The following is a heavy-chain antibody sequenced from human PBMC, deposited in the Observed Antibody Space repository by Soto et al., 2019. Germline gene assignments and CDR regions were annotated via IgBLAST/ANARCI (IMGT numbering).Heavy chain of an antibody. D-gene: IGHD3-16*01. CDR2: INAGNGNT. Sequence: ASVKVSCKASGYTFTSYAMHWVRQAPGQRLEWMGWINAGNGNTKYSQKFQGRVTITRDTSASTAYMELSSLRSEDTAVYYCARVVHPGWAAGGDFNWFDPWGQGTLVTVSS. CDR3: ARVVHPGWAAGGDFNWFDP. J-gene: IGHJ5*02. V-gene: IGHV1-3*01. CDR1: GYTFTSYA.